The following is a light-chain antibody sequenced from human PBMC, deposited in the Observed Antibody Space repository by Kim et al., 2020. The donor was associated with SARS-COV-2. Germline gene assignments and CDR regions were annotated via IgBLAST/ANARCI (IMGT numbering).Light chain of an antibody. CDR3: QSRDSGGNVV. Sequence: SSELTQDPAVSVALGQTVRITCQGDSLRNYYATWYQQKARQAPVLVFYAKDKRPSGVPDRFSGSTSGNTASLTITGAQAADEADFYCQSRDSGGNVVFGGGTQLTVL. J-gene: IGLJ2*01. CDR2: AKD. CDR1: SLRNYY. V-gene: IGLV3-19*01.